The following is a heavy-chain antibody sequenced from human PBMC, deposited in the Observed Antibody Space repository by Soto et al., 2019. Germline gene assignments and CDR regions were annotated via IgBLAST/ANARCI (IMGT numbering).Heavy chain of an antibody. CDR1: GGSISSGGY. Sequence: PSETLSLTCTVSGGSISSGGYWSWVRQRPGKGLEWIGYIYSSGSTYYSPSLVSRTSISIDTSKNQLSLKMSSVTAADTAVYYCARDRGSYGMDVWGQGTTVTVSS. CDR2: IYSSGST. J-gene: IGHJ6*02. V-gene: IGHV4-31*03. CDR3: ARDRGSYGMDV.